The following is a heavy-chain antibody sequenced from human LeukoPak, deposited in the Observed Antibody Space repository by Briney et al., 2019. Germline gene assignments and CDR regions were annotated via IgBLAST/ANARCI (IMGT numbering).Heavy chain of an antibody. CDR1: GFTFSDYY. D-gene: IGHD3-22*01. J-gene: IGHJ6*03. CDR2: ISSSGSTI. V-gene: IGHV3-11*01. CDR3: ARPKLYDSSGGSYMDV. Sequence: GGSLRLSCAASGFTFSDYYMSWNRQAPGKGVEWVSYISSSGSTIYYADSVKGRFTIFRDNAKNSLYLQMNSLRAEDTAVYYCARPKLYDSSGGSYMDVWGKGTTVTISS.